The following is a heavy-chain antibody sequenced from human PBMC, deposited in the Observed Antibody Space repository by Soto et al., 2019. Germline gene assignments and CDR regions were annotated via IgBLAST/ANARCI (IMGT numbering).Heavy chain of an antibody. J-gene: IGHJ3*02. CDR2: INPNSGGT. V-gene: IGHV1-2*04. CDR3: ARDRKTYYDFWSGLNVYDAFDI. CDR1: GYTFTGYY. Sequence: QVQLVQSGAEVKKPGASVKVSCKASGYTFTGYYMHWVRQAPGQGLEWMGWINPNSGGTNYAQKFQGWVTMTRDTSISTAYMELSRLRSDDTAVYYCARDRKTYYDFWSGLNVYDAFDIWGQGTMVTVSS. D-gene: IGHD3-3*01.